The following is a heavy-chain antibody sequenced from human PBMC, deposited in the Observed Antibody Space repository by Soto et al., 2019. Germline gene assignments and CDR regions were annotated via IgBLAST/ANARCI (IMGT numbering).Heavy chain of an antibody. CDR1: GGSFNTYG. D-gene: IGHD3-10*01. J-gene: IGHJ4*02. V-gene: IGHV1-69*13. Sequence: SVKVSCKVSGGSFNTYGIGWGRQAPGQGLEWMGEIIPLLGTPNYAQRFQGRVTITADESTTTAYMELSSLRAEDTAVYYCARVFSALLWFGEFPLDYWGQGTLVTVSS. CDR3: ARVFSALLWFGEFPLDY. CDR2: IIPLLGTP.